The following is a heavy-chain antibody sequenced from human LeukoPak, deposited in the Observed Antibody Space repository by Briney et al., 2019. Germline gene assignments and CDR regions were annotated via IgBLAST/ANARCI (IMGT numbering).Heavy chain of an antibody. D-gene: IGHD3-22*01. CDR2: INPNSGGT. Sequence: GASVKVSCKASGYTFTGYYMHWVRQAPGQGLEWMGWINPNSGGTNYAQKFQGRVTMTRDTSISTAYMELSRLRSDDTAVYYCARAFLDSSGYYYPYYFDYWGQGTLVTVSS. CDR1: GYTFTGYY. J-gene: IGHJ4*02. CDR3: ARAFLDSSGYYYPYYFDY. V-gene: IGHV1-2*02.